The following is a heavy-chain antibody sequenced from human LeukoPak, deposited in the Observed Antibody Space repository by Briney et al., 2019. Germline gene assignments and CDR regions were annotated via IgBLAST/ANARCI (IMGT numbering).Heavy chain of an antibody. CDR2: INPNSGGT. Sequence: ASVNVSCKASGYTFTGNYIHWVRQAPGQGLEWMGRINPNSGGTVSVEKFQGRVTMTRDTSISTVYMELSRLRSDDTAVYYCARDAARRGVVVVAANSYYFDYWGQGTLVTVSS. V-gene: IGHV1-2*06. J-gene: IGHJ4*02. CDR1: GYTFTGNY. D-gene: IGHD2-15*01. CDR3: ARDAARRGVVVVAANSYYFDY.